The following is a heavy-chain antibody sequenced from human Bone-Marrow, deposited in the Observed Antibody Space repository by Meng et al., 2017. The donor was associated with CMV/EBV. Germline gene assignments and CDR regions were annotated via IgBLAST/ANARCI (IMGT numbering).Heavy chain of an antibody. V-gene: IGHV1-3*04. Sequence: FGYTFASYAMHWVGQAPGQRLGWLGWIKTGYGNTKYSQKFQDRVTITRDTSASTVYMEVSSLTSEDTGVYYCARQGSKTGTTGDFDYWGQGTLVTVSS. CDR3: ARQGSKTGTTGDFDY. D-gene: IGHD1-1*01. J-gene: IGHJ4*02. CDR1: GYTFASYA. CDR2: IKTGYGNT.